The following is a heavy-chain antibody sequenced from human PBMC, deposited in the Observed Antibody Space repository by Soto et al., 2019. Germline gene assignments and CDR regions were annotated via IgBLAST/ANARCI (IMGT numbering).Heavy chain of an antibody. CDR2: ITWNSGSI. D-gene: IGHD6-13*01. CDR3: AKDRYSSSWYYFDY. J-gene: IGHJ4*02. V-gene: IGHV3-9*01. CDR1: GLTFDDYA. Sequence: GGSLRLSCAASGLTFDDYAMHWVRQVPGKGLEWVSGITWNSGSIGYADSVKGRFTISRDNAKNSLYLQMNSLRAEDTALYFCAKDRYSSSWYYFDYWGQGTPVTVSS.